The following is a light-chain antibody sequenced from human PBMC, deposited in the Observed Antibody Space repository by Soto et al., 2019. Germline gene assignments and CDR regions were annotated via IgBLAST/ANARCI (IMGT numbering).Light chain of an antibody. V-gene: IGLV2-11*01. CDR3: CSYAGSYTPLVV. CDR2: DVS. CDR1: SSDVGGYNY. J-gene: IGLJ2*01. Sequence: QSVLTQPRSVSGSPGQSVTISCTGTSSDVGGYNYVSWYQQHPGKAPKLMIYDVSKRPSRVPDRFSGSKSGNTASLTISGLQAEDEANYYCCSYAGSYTPLVVFGGGTKVTVL.